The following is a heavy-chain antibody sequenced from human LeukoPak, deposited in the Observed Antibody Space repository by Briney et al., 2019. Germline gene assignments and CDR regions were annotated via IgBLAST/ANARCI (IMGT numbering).Heavy chain of an antibody. D-gene: IGHD3-22*01. CDR3: AKRGVVTRVILVGFHKEAYYFDS. CDR1: GLTLSNYG. Sequence: GGSLRLSCAVSGLTLSNYGMSWVRQAPGKGLEWVAGISDRGSRTNYADSVKGRFTISTDHPKNTLYLQMNSLRAEDTAVYFCAKRGVVTRVILVGFHKEAYYFDSWGQGALVTVSS. CDR2: ISDRGSRT. V-gene: IGHV3-23*01. J-gene: IGHJ4*02.